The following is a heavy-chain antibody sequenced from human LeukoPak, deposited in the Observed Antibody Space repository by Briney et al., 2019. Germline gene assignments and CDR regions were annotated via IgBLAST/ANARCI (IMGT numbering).Heavy chain of an antibody. J-gene: IGHJ4*02. Sequence: SETLSLTCTVSGGSISSYYWSWIRQPPGKGLEWIGYIYYSGSTNYNPSLKSRVIISVDTSKNQFSLKLSSVTAADTAVYYCAGYDSTSGRFDYWGQGTLVTVSS. D-gene: IGHD3-22*01. CDR2: IYYSGST. CDR3: AGYDSTSGRFDY. V-gene: IGHV4-59*01. CDR1: GGSISSYY.